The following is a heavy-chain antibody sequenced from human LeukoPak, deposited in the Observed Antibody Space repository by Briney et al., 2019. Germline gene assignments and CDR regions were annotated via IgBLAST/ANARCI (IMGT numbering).Heavy chain of an antibody. J-gene: IGHJ4*02. Sequence: GGSLRLSCATSGFTFSTYSMHWVRQAPGKGLEWAAVISDDGSKKYYADSVQGRFTVSRDNSKNTVYLQMNSLRAEDTAVYYCVRDLTGDYFDYWGQGTLVTVSS. CDR1: GFTFSTYS. V-gene: IGHV3-30-3*01. D-gene: IGHD3-9*01. CDR3: VRDLTGDYFDY. CDR2: ISDDGSKK.